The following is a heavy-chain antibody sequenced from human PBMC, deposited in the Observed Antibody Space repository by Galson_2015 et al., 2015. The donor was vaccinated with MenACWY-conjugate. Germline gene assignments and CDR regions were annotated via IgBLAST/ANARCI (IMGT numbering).Heavy chain of an antibody. CDR2: INRDGTST. Sequence: SLRLSCAASGFTFSNYWMHWVRHTPGKGLVWVSRINRDGTSTTYADSVKGRFTISRDNARNTLILQMNGLRVEDTAVYYCTRDRKGLIASVPSNWFDPWGQGTLVTVSS. J-gene: IGHJ5*02. D-gene: IGHD2/OR15-2a*01. CDR1: GFTFSNYW. V-gene: IGHV3-74*01. CDR3: TRDRKGLIASVPSNWFDP.